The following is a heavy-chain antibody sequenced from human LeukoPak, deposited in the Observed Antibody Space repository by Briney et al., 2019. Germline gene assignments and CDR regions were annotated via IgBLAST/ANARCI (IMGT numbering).Heavy chain of an antibody. CDR2: IYHSGST. CDR1: GGSTSSSNW. D-gene: IGHD3-10*01. CDR3: ARALYGSGSYIGY. Sequence: SGTLSLTCAVSGGSTSSSNWWSWVRQPPGKGLEWIGEIYHSGSTNYNPSLKSRVTISVDKSKNQFSLKLSSVTAADTAVYYCARALYGSGSYIGYWGQGTLVTVSS. J-gene: IGHJ4*02. V-gene: IGHV4-4*02.